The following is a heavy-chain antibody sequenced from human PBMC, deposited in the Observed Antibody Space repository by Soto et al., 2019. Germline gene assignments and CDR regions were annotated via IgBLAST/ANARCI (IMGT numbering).Heavy chain of an antibody. J-gene: IGHJ4*02. D-gene: IGHD1-26*01. CDR2: IYYSGNT. CDR1: GGSINRSSYY. CDR3: ARHSGTYSVDC. Sequence: SETLSLTCTVSGGSINRSSYYWGWTRQSPGKGLEWIGSIYYSGNTYYNPSLKSRVTISVDTSKNHFSLKLSSVTAADTAVYYCARHSGTYSVDCRGQRTLVTVSS. V-gene: IGHV4-39*01.